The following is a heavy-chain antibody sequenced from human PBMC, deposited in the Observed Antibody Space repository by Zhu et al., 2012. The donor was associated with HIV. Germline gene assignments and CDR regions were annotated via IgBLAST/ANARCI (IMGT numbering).Heavy chain of an antibody. V-gene: IGHV4-4*09. CDR3: ARDRGIAVAGSYYYGMDV. J-gene: IGHJ6*02. CDR1: GGSISSYY. CDR2: IYTSGST. Sequence: QVQLQESGPGLVKPSETLSLTCTVSGGSISSYYWSWIRQPPGKGLEWIGYIYTSGSTNYNPSLKSRVTISVDTSKNQFSLKLSSVTAADTAVYYCARDRGIAVAGSYYYGMDVWGQGP. D-gene: IGHD6-19*01.